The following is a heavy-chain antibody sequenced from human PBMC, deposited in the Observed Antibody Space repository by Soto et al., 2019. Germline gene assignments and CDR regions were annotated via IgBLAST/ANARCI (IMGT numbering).Heavy chain of an antibody. Sequence: QVQLVESGGGVVQPGRPLRLSCAASGFTFSSYGMHWVRQAPGKGLVWVAVIWYEGSNKSYAASVKGRFTISRDNSMNTSYLQMKSLRAADTAVYYCARDYGYSSSSATPHPAAYYFDYWGQGTLVTVSS. CDR3: ARDYGYSSSSATPHPAAYYFDY. CDR1: GFTFSSYG. CDR2: IWYEGSNK. D-gene: IGHD6-6*01. V-gene: IGHV3-33*01. J-gene: IGHJ4*02.